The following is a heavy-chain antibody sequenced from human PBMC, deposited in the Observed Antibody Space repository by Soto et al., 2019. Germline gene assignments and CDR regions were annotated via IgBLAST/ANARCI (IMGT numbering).Heavy chain of an antibody. CDR1: GFTFSSYW. J-gene: IGHJ4*02. CDR2: INSDGSRT. CDR3: ARYFRGSGRYFFDY. D-gene: IGHD6-19*01. V-gene: IGHV3-74*01. Sequence: GGSLRLSCAASGFTFSSYWMHWVRQAPGKGLVWVSRINSDGSRTIYADSVKGRFTISRDNAKNTLFLQLNSLRGEDTAVYYCARYFRGSGRYFFDYWGQGTPVTVSS.